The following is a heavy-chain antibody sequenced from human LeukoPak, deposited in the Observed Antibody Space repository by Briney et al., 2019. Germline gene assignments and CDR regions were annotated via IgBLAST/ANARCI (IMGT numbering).Heavy chain of an antibody. CDR2: IHYSGST. D-gene: IGHD3-10*01. J-gene: IGHJ5*02. V-gene: IGHV4-39*07. CDR3: ARGARAYYGSGLKTNRFDP. CDR1: GGSISSSSYY. Sequence: DPSETLSLTCTVSGGSISSSSYYWGWIRQPPGKGLEWIGSIHYSGSTYYNPSLKSRVTISVDTSKNQFSLKLSSVTAADTAVYYCARGARAYYGSGLKTNRFDPWGQGTLVTVSS.